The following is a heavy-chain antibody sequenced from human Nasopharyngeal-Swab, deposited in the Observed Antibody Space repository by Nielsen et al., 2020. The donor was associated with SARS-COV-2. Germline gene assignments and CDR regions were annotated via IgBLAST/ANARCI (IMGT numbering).Heavy chain of an antibody. CDR2: IYSSGST. CDR3: ARVGYYYGSGSVTH. Sequence: SGTLSLTCTVSGGSISSGGYYWSWIRQHPGKGLEWIGYIYSSGSTYYNPSLKSRVTISVDTSKIQFSLKLSSVTAADTAVYYCARVGYYYGSGSVTHWGQGTLVTVSS. CDR1: GGSISSGGYY. V-gene: IGHV4-31*03. D-gene: IGHD3-10*01. J-gene: IGHJ4*02.